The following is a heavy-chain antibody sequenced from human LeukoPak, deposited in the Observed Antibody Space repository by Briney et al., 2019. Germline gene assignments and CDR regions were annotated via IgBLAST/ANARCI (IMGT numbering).Heavy chain of an antibody. V-gene: IGHV1-46*01. J-gene: IGHJ4*02. D-gene: IGHD1-7*01. Sequence: ASVKVSCKASGYTFTDYAMNWVRQAPGQGLEWMGIINPSGGSTSYAQKFQGRVTMTRDTSTSTVYMELSSLRSEDTAVYYCAKLNAFLYYFDYWGQGTLVTVSS. CDR3: AKLNAFLYYFDY. CDR2: INPSGGST. CDR1: GYTFTDYA.